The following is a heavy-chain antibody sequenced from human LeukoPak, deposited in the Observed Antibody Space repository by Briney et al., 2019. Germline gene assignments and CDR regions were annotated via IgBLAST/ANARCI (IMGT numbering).Heavy chain of an antibody. CDR3: AREINVAGSAFDI. CDR1: GGSIDSGDYH. D-gene: IGHD6-19*01. V-gene: IGHV4-30-4*08. J-gene: IGHJ3*02. CDR2: IHFSGRT. Sequence: SQTLSLTCTVSGGSIDSGDYHWSWIRQSPGKGLEWIGYIHFSGRTDYNPSLKSRTILSVDKSSTQFSLRLISVTAADTAVYYCAREINVAGSAFDIWGQGTMVTVSS.